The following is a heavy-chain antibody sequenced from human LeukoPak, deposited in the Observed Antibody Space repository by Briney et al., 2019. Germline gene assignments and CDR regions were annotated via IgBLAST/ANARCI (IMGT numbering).Heavy chain of an antibody. CDR3: ARDLMGIVVEKPGFDY. Sequence: PGGSLRLSCAASGFTFSSYSMNWVRQAPGKGLEWVSSISSSSSYIYYADSVKGRFTISRDNAKNSLYLQMNSLRAEDTAVYYCARDLMGIVVEKPGFDYWGQGTLVTVSS. J-gene: IGHJ4*02. D-gene: IGHD2-21*01. V-gene: IGHV3-21*01. CDR1: GFTFSSYS. CDR2: ISSSSSYI.